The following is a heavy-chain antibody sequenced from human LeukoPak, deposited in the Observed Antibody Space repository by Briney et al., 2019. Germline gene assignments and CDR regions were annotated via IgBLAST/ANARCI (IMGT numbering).Heavy chain of an antibody. D-gene: IGHD2-15*01. CDR1: GFTFDDYA. V-gene: IGHV3-23*01. Sequence: GRSLRLSCAASGFTFDDYAMHWVRQAPGKGLEWVSAISGSGGSTYYADSVKGRFTISRDNSKNTLYLQMNSLRAEDTAVYYCAKPGSSTRNYFDYWGQGTLVTVSS. J-gene: IGHJ4*02. CDR3: AKPGSSTRNYFDY. CDR2: ISGSGGST.